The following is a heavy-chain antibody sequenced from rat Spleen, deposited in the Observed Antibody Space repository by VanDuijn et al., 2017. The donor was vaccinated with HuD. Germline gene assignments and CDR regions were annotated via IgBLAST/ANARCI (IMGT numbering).Heavy chain of an antibody. CDR1: GFTFSDYY. Sequence: EVQLVESGGGLVQPGRSLKLSCAASGFTFSDYYMAWVRQAPTKGLEWVATIIYDVNSTYYRDSVKGRFTISRDNAKNTQSLQMDSLRSEDTAIYYCTRGYVMDAWGQGASVTVSS. V-gene: IGHV5-7*01. CDR2: IIYDVNST. CDR3: TRGYVMDA. J-gene: IGHJ4*01.